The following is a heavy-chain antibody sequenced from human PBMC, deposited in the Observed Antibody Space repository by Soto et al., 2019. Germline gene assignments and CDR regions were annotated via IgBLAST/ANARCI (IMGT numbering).Heavy chain of an antibody. V-gene: IGHV1-3*01. D-gene: IGHD3-3*01. CDR3: AGSSYDFWSGYPGDY. Sequence: QVQLVQSGAEVKKPGASVKVSCKASGYTFTSYAMHWVRQAPGQRLEWMGWINAGNGNTKYSQKFQGRVTITRDTSASAAYMELSSLRSEDTAVYYCAGSSYDFWSGYPGDYWGQGTLVTVSS. CDR1: GYTFTSYA. J-gene: IGHJ4*02. CDR2: INAGNGNT.